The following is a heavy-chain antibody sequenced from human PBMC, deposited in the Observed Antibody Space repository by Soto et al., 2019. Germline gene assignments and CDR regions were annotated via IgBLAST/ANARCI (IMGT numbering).Heavy chain of an antibody. CDR1: GGSISSGGYS. CDR3: ARGDYYDSSGPGAFDI. D-gene: IGHD3-22*01. CDR2: IYHSGST. Sequence: SETLSLTCAVSGGSISSGGYSWSWIRQPPGKGLEWIGYIYHSGSTYYNPSLKSRVTISVDRSKNQFSLKLSSVTAADTAVYYCARGDYYDSSGPGAFDIWGQGTMVTVSS. J-gene: IGHJ3*02. V-gene: IGHV4-30-2*01.